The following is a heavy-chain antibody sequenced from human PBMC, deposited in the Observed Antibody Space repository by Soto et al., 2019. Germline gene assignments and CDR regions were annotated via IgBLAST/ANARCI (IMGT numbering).Heavy chain of an antibody. D-gene: IGHD1-26*01. CDR3: ARHSAHSGSYHNGHDAFDI. J-gene: IGHJ3*02. CDR2: IYPGDSDT. Sequence: LGESLKISCEGSGYSFTSYWIGWVRQMPGKGLEWMGIIYPGDSDTRYSPSFQGQVTISADKSISTAYLQWSSLKASDTAMYYCARHSAHSGSYHNGHDAFDIWGQGTMVTVSS. V-gene: IGHV5-51*01. CDR1: GYSFTSYW.